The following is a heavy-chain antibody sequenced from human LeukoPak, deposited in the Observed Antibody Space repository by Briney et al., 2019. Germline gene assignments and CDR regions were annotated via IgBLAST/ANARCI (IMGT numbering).Heavy chain of an antibody. D-gene: IGHD5-24*01. CDR2: INPNSGGT. V-gene: IGHV1-2*02. J-gene: IGHJ4*02. CDR3: ARDKGVEMASCFDY. CDR1: GYTFTGYY. Sequence: ASVKVSCKASGYTFTGYYMHWVRQAPGQGLEWMGWINPNSGGTNYAQKFRGRVTMTRDTSISTAYMELSRLRSDDTAVYYCARDKGVEMASCFDYWGQGTLVTVSS.